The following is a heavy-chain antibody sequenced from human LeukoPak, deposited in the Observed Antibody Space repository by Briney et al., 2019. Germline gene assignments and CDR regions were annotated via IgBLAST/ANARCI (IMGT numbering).Heavy chain of an antibody. CDR3: ARPELGYCSGGSCLGV. V-gene: IGHV4-39*01. D-gene: IGHD2-15*01. J-gene: IGHJ4*02. Sequence: PSETLSLTCTVSGGSISSSSYYWGWIRQPPGKGLEWIGSINYSGSTYYNPSLKSRVTISVDTSKNQSSLKLSSVTAADTAVYYCARPELGYCSGGSCLGVWGQGTLVTVSS. CDR1: GGSISSSSYY. CDR2: INYSGST.